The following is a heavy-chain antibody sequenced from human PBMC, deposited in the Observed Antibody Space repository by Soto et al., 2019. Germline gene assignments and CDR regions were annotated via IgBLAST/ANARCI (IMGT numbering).Heavy chain of an antibody. V-gene: IGHV3-73*01. CDR2: IRSKANSYAT. CDR3: TRLDDYYYYYYGMDV. J-gene: IGHJ6*02. Sequence: EVQLVESGGGLVQPGGSLKLSCAASGFTFSGSAMHWVRQVSGKGLEWVGRIRSKANSYATAYAASVKGRFTISRDDSKNTAYLQMNSLKTEDTAVDYCTRLDDYYYYYYGMDVWGQGTTVTVSS. D-gene: IGHD4-17*01. CDR1: GFTFSGSA.